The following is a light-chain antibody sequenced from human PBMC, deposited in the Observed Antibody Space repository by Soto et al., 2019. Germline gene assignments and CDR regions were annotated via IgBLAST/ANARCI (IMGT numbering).Light chain of an antibody. J-gene: IGKJ4*01. CDR2: SAS. V-gene: IGKV1-9*01. CDR3: QQLNGPLT. CDR1: QGISSY. Sequence: DIQLTQSPSFLSASVGDRVTITCRASQGISSYLAWYQQKPGKAPKLLIYSASTLQSEVPSRFSGSGSGTEFTLTISSLQPEDFATYYCQQLNGPLTFGGGTKVEIK.